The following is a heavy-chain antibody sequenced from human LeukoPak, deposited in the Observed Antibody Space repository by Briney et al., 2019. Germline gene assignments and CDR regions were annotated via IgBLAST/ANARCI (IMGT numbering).Heavy chain of an antibody. V-gene: IGHV1-2*02. J-gene: IGHJ4*02. CDR3: ARVLLAYYFDSSGYYDY. CDR2: INPNSGGT. D-gene: IGHD3-22*01. Sequence: GASVTVSCKASGYTFTVYYMHWVRQAPGQGLEWMGWINPNSGGTNYAQKFQDRVTMTRDTSISTAYMELSRLRSDDTAVYYCARVLLAYYFDSSGYYDYWGQGTLVTVSS. CDR1: GYTFTVYY.